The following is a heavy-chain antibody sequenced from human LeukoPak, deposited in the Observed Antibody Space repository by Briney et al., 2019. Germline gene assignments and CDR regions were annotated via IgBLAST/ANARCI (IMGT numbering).Heavy chain of an antibody. V-gene: IGHV3-11*01. CDR3: ANERGDYVWGSYRPDAFDI. CDR2: ISSSGSTI. CDR1: GFTFSDYY. Sequence: GGSLRLSCAASGFTFSDYYMSWIRQAPGKGLEWVSYISSSGSTIYYADSVKGRFTISRDNAKNSLYLQMNSLRAEDTAVYYCANERGDYVWGSYRPDAFDIWGQGTMVTVSS. D-gene: IGHD3-16*02. J-gene: IGHJ3*02.